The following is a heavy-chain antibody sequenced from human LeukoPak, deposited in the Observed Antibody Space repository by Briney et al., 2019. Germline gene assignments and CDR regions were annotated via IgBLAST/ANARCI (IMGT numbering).Heavy chain of an antibody. J-gene: IGHJ5*02. CDR1: GGTFSSYA. CDR3: ARTDYGGNSGWFDP. V-gene: IGHV1-69*06. CDR2: IIPIFGTA. Sequence: SVKVSCKASGGTFSSYAISWVRQAPGQGLEWMGGIIPIFGTANYAQKFQGRVTITADKSTSTAYMELSSLRSEDTAVYYCARTDYGGNSGWFDPWGQGTLVTVSS. D-gene: IGHD4-23*01.